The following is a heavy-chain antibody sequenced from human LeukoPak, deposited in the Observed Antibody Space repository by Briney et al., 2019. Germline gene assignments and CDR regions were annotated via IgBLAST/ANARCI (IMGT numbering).Heavy chain of an antibody. CDR2: ISAYNGNT. Sequence: GASVKVSCKASGYTFTSYGISWVRQAPGQGLEWMGWISAYNGNTNYAQKLQGRVTTTTDTSTSTAYVELRSLRSDDTAVYYCARVEYYDSSAYYYYYYYMDVWGKGTTVTVSS. D-gene: IGHD3-22*01. CDR1: GYTFTSYG. J-gene: IGHJ6*03. V-gene: IGHV1-18*01. CDR3: ARVEYYDSSAYYYYYYYMDV.